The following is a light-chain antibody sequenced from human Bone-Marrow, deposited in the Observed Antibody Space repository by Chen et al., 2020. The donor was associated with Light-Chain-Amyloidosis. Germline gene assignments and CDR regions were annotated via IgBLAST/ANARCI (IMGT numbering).Light chain of an antibody. Sequence: QPALTHPASVSGSPVQSITISFTGTSSDDGGDNHFSWYQEHPDKAPKLMIYEVTNRPSWVHDRFSGSKSDNTASLTISGLQTEDEAYYFCSSYTITNTLVLGSGTRVTVL. CDR2: EVT. J-gene: IGLJ1*01. CDR1: SSDDGGDNH. CDR3: SSYTITNTLV. V-gene: IGLV2-14*01.